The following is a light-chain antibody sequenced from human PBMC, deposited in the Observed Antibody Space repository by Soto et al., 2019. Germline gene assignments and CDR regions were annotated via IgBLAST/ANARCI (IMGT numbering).Light chain of an antibody. V-gene: IGKV1-39*01. Sequence: EILMTQSPATLSASLRDSVTLSCLASQSIGNYLDWYQQKPGRAPRLLIYAASSLPSGVPARFSGGGSGTDFTLTITSLQSEDFATYYCQQNNSSPWTFGQGTKVDIK. CDR1: QSIGNY. J-gene: IGKJ1*01. CDR3: QQNNSSPWT. CDR2: AAS.